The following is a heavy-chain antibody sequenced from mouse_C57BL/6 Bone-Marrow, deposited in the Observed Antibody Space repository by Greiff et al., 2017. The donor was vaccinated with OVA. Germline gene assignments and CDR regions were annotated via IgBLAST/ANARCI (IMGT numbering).Heavy chain of an antibody. CDR2: INPSTGGT. J-gene: IGHJ3*01. Sequence: VHVKQSGPELVKPGASVKISCKASGYSFTGYYMNWVKQSPEKSLEWIGEINPSTGGTTYNQKFKAKATLTVDKSSSTAYMQLKSLTSEDSAVYYCARGGTSPFAYWGQGTLVTASA. D-gene: IGHD4-1*01. CDR3: ARGGTSPFAY. V-gene: IGHV1-42*01. CDR1: GYSFTGYY.